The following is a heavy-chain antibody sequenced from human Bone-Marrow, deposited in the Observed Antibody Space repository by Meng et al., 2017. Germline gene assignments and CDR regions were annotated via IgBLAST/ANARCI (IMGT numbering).Heavy chain of an antibody. CDR3: SGNCDY. Sequence: GESLKISCAASGFTFSNAWMTWVRQAPGKGLEWIGRMKSNVDGGTVDYAAAVKGSFFISRDDSENTFYLQMNSLKTEDTAVYYFSGNCDYWGHGTLVTVSS. CDR1: GFTFSNAW. V-gene: IGHV3-15*01. J-gene: IGHJ4*01. CDR2: MKSNVDGGTV.